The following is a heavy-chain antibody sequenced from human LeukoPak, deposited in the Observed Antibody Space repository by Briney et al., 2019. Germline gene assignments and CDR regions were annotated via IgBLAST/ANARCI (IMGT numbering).Heavy chain of an antibody. V-gene: IGHV3-30*03. CDR2: ISYDGSNK. CDR3: ATHDYGDYGDFDY. CDR1: GFTFSSYG. Sequence: GGSLRLSCAASGFTFSSYGMHWVRQAPGKGLEGVAVISYDGSNKYYADAVKGRFTISRDNSKNTLYLQMNSLRAEDTAVYYCATHDYGDYGDFDYWGQGTLVTVSS. D-gene: IGHD4-17*01. J-gene: IGHJ4*02.